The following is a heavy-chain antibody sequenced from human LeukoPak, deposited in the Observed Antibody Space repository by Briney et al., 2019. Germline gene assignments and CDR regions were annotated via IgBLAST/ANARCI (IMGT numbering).Heavy chain of an antibody. CDR1: GGTFSSYA. CDR2: IIPIFGTA. D-gene: IGHD3-10*01. V-gene: IGHV1-69*13. J-gene: IGHJ4*02. Sequence: ASVKVSCKASGGTFSSYAISWVRRAPGQGLEWMGGIIPIFGTANYAQKFQGRVTITADESTSTAYMELSSLRSEDTAVYYCARDPQDYYGSGSKDWGQGTLVTVSS. CDR3: ARDPQDYYGSGSKD.